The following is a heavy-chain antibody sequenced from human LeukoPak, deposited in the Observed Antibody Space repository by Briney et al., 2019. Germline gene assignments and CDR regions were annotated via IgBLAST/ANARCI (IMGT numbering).Heavy chain of an antibody. CDR2: ISAYNGNT. CDR3: ARGAIAVATSPGDY. D-gene: IGHD6-19*01. J-gene: IGHJ4*02. V-gene: IGHV1-18*01. CDR1: GYTFSSYG. Sequence: ASVKVSCKASGYTFSSYGISWVRQAPGQGLEWMGLISAYNGNTNYAQKLQGRVTMTTDTSTSTAYMELRSLRSDDTAVYYCARGAIAVATSPGDYWGQGTLVTVSS.